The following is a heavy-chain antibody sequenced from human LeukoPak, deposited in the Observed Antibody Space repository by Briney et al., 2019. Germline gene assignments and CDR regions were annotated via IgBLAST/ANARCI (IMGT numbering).Heavy chain of an antibody. CDR2: IYYSGRT. CDR1: GGSFASRSYY. CDR3: ARHQMISTSWYGQTYYFDY. J-gene: IGHJ4*02. D-gene: IGHD6-13*01. Sequence: SETLSLTCPISGGSFASRSYYGAWIPHPPGKGLEWVGNIYYSGRTYYDPSLKSRVTISVDTSKNQFSLKLSSVTAADTAVYYCARHQMISTSWYGQTYYFDYWGQGTLVTVSS. V-gene: IGHV4-39*01.